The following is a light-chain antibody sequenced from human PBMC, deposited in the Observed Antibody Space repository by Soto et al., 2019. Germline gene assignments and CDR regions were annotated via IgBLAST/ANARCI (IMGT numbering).Light chain of an antibody. Sequence: QSALTQPASVSGSPGQSITISCTGTSSDVGKYNLVSWYQQHPGKAPKVMILQGYKRPSGVSNRFSGSKFGNTASLTISGLQAEDGADYYCCAYATPYPYGFGAGTKLTVL. CDR3: CAYATPYPYG. V-gene: IGLV2-23*01. J-gene: IGLJ1*01. CDR1: SSDVGKYNL. CDR2: QGY.